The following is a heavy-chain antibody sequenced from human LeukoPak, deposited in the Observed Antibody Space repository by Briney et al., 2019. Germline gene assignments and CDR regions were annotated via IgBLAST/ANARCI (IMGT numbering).Heavy chain of an antibody. Sequence: GGSLRLSCAASGFTFSSYWMHWVRQAPGKGRVWVSRINSDGRSTSYADSVKGRFTISRDNAKNTLYLQMNSLRAEDTAVYYCAVLRYFDWSQVFDYWGQGTLVTVSS. D-gene: IGHD3-9*01. CDR3: AVLRYFDWSQVFDY. J-gene: IGHJ4*02. CDR1: GFTFSSYW. V-gene: IGHV3-74*01. CDR2: INSDGRST.